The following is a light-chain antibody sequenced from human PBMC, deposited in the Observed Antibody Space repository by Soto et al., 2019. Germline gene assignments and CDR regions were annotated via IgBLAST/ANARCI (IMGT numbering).Light chain of an antibody. J-gene: IGKJ2*01. CDR2: GAS. Sequence: EIVLTQSPGTLSLSPGERATLSCRASQSVGSSYLAWYQQRPDQAHRLLIYGASSRATGIPDRFSGSGSGADFTLTISRLEPEDFAVYYCQQYGSSPPYTFGQGTKLE. CDR3: QQYGSSPPYT. CDR1: QSVGSSY. V-gene: IGKV3-20*01.